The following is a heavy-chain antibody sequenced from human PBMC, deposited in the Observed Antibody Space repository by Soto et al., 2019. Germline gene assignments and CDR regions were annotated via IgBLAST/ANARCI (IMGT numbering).Heavy chain of an antibody. J-gene: IGHJ6*02. CDR2: ISYDGSNK. D-gene: IGHD1-26*01. CDR1: GFTFSSYG. CDR3: AKDRRRSYYYYYGMDV. V-gene: IGHV3-30*18. Sequence: GGSLRLSCAASGFTFSSYGMHWVRQAPGKGLEWVAVISYDGSNKYYADSVKGGFTISRDNSKNTLYLQMNSLRAEDTAVYYCAKDRRRSYYYYYGMDVWGQGTTVTVSS.